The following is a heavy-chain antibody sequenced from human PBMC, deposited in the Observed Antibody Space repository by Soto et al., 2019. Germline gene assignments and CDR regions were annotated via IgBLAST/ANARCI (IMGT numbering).Heavy chain of an antibody. CDR3: ARAGYCSGGSCYGSDDYYMDV. CDR1: GFTFSSYG. CDR2: IWYDESNK. J-gene: IGHJ6*03. Sequence: GSLRLSCAASGFTFSSYGMHWVRQAPGKGLEWVAVIWYDESNKYYADSVKGRFTISRDNSKNTLYLQMNSLRAEDTAVYYCARAGYCSGGSCYGSDDYYMDVWGKGTTVTVSS. D-gene: IGHD2-15*01. V-gene: IGHV3-33*01.